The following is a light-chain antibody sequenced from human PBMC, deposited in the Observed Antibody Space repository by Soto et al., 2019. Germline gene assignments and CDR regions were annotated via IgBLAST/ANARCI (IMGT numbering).Light chain of an antibody. Sequence: QSVLTQPPSASGTPGQRVTISCSGTSSNIGSNYVYWYQQVPGTAPKLLIYRNNQRPSGVPDRFSGSKSDTSASLAISGLRSEDEADYYCAAWDASLNGVVFGGGTKLTVL. J-gene: IGLJ2*01. V-gene: IGLV1-47*01. CDR2: RNN. CDR1: SSNIGSNY. CDR3: AAWDASLNGVV.